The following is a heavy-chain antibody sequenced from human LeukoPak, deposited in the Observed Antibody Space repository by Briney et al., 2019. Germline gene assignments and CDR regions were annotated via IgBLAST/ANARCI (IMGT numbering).Heavy chain of an antibody. Sequence: SQTLSLTCAISGDSVSSKSAAWNWIRQSPSSGLEWLGRTYYRSKWHNDYAVSVKSRITINPDTSKNQFSLQLNSVTPEDTAVYYCARSSPDIVVVPAAIEPELVDYWGQGTLVTVSS. CDR3: ARSSPDIVVVPAAIEPELVDY. CDR2: TYYRSKWHN. D-gene: IGHD2-2*01. V-gene: IGHV6-1*01. J-gene: IGHJ4*02. CDR1: GDSVSSKSAA.